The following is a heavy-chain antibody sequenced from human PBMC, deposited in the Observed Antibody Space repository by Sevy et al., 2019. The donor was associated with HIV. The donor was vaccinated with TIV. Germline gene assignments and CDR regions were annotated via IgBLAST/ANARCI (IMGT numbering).Heavy chain of an antibody. Sequence: SETLSLTCAVYGGSFSGYYWSWIRQPPGKGLEWIGEINHSGSTNYNPSLKSRVTISVDTSKNQFSLKLSSVTAADTAVYYCARGLGGAGIAAAGTRNNWFDPWGQGTLVTVSS. CDR2: INHSGST. D-gene: IGHD6-13*01. CDR3: ARGLGGAGIAAAGTRNNWFDP. J-gene: IGHJ5*02. V-gene: IGHV4-34*01. CDR1: GGSFSGYY.